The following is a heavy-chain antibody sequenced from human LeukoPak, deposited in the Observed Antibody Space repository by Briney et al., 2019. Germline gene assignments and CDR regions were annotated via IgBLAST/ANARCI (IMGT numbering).Heavy chain of an antibody. CDR1: GGSISSGSYY. V-gene: IGHV4-61*01. CDR2: IYYSGST. D-gene: IGHD3-22*01. CDR3: ARGGYYGYYFDY. J-gene: IGHJ4*02. Sequence: PSQTLSLTCTVSGGSISSGSYYWTWIRQSPGNGLEWIGYIYYSGSTNYNPSLNSRVTISVDTSKNQFSLKLSSVTAADTAVYYCARGGYYGYYFDYWGQGTLVTVSS.